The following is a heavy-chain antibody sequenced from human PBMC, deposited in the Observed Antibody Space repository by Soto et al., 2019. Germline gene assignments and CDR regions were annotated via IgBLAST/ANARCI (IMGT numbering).Heavy chain of an antibody. CDR3: ARHANPSTWIRYYYFDY. J-gene: IGHJ4*02. CDR1: GYSFTSYW. Sequence: PGESLKISCKGSGYSFTSYWIGWVRQMPGKGLEWMGIIYPGDSDTRYSPSFQGQVTISADKSISTAYLQWSSLKASDTAMYYCARHANPSTWIRYYYFDYWGQGTLVTVSS. CDR2: IYPGDSDT. D-gene: IGHD5-18*01. V-gene: IGHV5-51*01.